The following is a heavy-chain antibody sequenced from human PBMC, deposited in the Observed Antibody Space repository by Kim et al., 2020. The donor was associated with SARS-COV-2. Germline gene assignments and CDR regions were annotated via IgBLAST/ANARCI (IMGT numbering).Heavy chain of an antibody. Sequence: SETLSLTCTVSGGSISSSSYYWGWIRQPPGKGLEWIGSIYYSGSTYYNQSLKSRVTISVDTSKNQFSLKLSSVTAADTAVYYCARHYKGGMDVWGQGTTVTVSS. CDR2: IYYSGST. J-gene: IGHJ6*02. D-gene: IGHD1-1*01. V-gene: IGHV4-39*01. CDR1: GGSISSSSYY. CDR3: ARHYKGGMDV.